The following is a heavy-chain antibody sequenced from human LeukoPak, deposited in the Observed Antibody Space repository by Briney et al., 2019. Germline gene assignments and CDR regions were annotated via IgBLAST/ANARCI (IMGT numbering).Heavy chain of an antibody. CDR1: GDTVSSNTAA. CDR3: ARGFHSYYFDY. Sequence: SQTLSLTCAISGDTVSSNTAAWNWLRQSPSRDLEWLGRTYYRSKWYNDYAVSVKSRVTINPDTSKNQFSLQLNSVTPDDTAVYYCARGFHSYYFDYWGQGTLVTVSS. CDR2: TYYRSKWYN. V-gene: IGHV6-1*01. J-gene: IGHJ4*02. D-gene: IGHD2-15*01.